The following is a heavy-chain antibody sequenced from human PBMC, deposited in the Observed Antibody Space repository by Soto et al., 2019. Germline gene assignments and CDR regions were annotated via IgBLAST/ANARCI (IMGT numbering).Heavy chain of an antibody. J-gene: IGHJ3*02. Sequence: GGSLRLSCAASGFTFGSYAMHWVRQAPGKGLEWVAVISYDGSNKYYADSVKGRFTISRDNSKNTLYLQMNSLRAEDTAVYYCARALYSGRKNDAFDIWGQGTMVTVSS. D-gene: IGHD1-26*01. CDR1: GFTFGSYA. CDR3: ARALYSGRKNDAFDI. CDR2: ISYDGSNK. V-gene: IGHV3-30-3*01.